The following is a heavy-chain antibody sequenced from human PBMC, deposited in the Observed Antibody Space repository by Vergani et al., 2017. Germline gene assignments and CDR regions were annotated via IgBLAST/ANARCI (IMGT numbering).Heavy chain of an antibody. CDR2: ISYDGTQK. Sequence: QVHLVESGGGVVQPGRSLRLSCVVSGFTPSYYGMHWVRQAPGKGLEWVAVISYDGTQKYYADSVKGRFTNSRDNSKSTLYLKMNSLRTEDTAVYYCATNSCGTPGCQIGYFREWGQGTLVTVSS. CDR3: ATNSCGTPGCQIGYFRE. D-gene: IGHD1-1*01. V-gene: IGHV3-30*03. J-gene: IGHJ4*02. CDR1: GFTPSYYG.